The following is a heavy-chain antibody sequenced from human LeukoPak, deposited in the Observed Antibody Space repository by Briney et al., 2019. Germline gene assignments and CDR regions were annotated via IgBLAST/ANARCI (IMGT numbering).Heavy chain of an antibody. CDR1: GFTFSSYA. J-gene: IGHJ4*02. V-gene: IGHV3-23*01. CDR3: ATADHGWLRLSDY. CDR2: ISGSGGST. D-gene: IGHD6-19*01. Sequence: PGGSLRLSCAASGFTFSSYAMSWVRQAPGKGLEWVSAISGSGGSTYYADSVKGRFTISRDNSKNTLYLQMNSLRAEDTAVYYWATADHGWLRLSDYGGQGTLVTVSS.